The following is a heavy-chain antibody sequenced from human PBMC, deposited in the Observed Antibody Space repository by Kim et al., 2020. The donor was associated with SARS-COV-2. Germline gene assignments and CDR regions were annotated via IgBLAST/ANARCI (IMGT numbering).Heavy chain of an antibody. D-gene: IGHD3-10*01. J-gene: IGHJ4*02. CDR1: GFSFSGFG. Sequence: ASVKVSCKASGFSFSGFGVSWVRQGPGLGLEWMGWIGADNGNTKYGKKLQGRVTMTTDTSTNTAYMELRSLTSDDTAVYYCARGHSGRMSFEYWGQGTLLTVSS. V-gene: IGHV1-18*01. CDR2: IGADNGNT. CDR3: ARGHSGRMSFEY.